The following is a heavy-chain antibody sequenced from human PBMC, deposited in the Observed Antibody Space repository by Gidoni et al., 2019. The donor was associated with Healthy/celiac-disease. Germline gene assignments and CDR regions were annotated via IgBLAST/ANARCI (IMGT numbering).Heavy chain of an antibody. CDR2: IIPIFGTA. CDR3: ARGSGIAARAYSFDY. V-gene: IGHV1-69*01. J-gene: IGHJ4*02. Sequence: QVQLVQSGAEVKKPGASVKVSCKASGGTFRSYAISWVRQAPGQGLEWMGGIIPIFGTANYAQKFQGRVTITVDESTSTAYMELSSLRSEDPAVYYCARGSGIAARAYSFDYWGQGTLVTVSS. D-gene: IGHD6-6*01. CDR1: GGTFRSYA.